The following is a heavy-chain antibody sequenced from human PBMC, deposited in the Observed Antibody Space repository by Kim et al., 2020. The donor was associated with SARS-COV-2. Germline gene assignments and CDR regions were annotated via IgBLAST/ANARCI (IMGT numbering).Heavy chain of an antibody. V-gene: IGHV3-23*01. CDR3: AKEATRPDWDYAFDY. J-gene: IGHJ4*02. CDR1: GFTFSNYA. CDR2: INDGGRDT. Sequence: GGSLRLSCTASGFTFSNYAMNWVRHVPGKGLEWVSAINDGGRDTYYADSVKGRFIISRDNSKNTLYLQMNSLRVEDTAVYYCAKEATRPDWDYAFDYWGQGTPVTVSS. D-gene: IGHD1-7*01.